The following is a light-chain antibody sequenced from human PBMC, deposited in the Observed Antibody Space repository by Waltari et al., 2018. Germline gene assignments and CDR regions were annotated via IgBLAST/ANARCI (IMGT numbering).Light chain of an antibody. V-gene: IGKV1-39*01. J-gene: IGKJ1*01. CDR3: QHSYTSPWT. CDR2: DAS. CDR1: EGIPSF. Sequence: DILMTQFPSSLSASVGDRVTITCRTSEGIPSFLNWYQQKPGKAPRPLICDASTLQSGVPSRFSGSGSGTDFVLTISSLQPEDSATYYCQHSYTSPWTFGQGTKVEI.